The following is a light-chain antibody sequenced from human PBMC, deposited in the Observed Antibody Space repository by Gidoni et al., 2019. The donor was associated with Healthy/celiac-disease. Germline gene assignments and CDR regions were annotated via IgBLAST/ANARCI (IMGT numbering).Light chain of an antibody. Sequence: DIQMTQSPSTLSASVGDRVTITCRASQSISSWLAWYQQKPGKAPKLLIYKASSLESGVPSRFSGSGSGTEFTLTISSLQPDDFATYYCQQYNSYSGITFGQXTRLEIK. CDR2: KAS. V-gene: IGKV1-5*03. J-gene: IGKJ5*01. CDR1: QSISSW. CDR3: QQYNSYSGIT.